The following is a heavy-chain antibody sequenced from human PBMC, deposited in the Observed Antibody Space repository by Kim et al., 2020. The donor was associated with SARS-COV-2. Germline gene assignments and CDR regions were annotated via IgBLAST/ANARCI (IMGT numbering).Heavy chain of an antibody. CDR2: ISAYNGNT. D-gene: IGHD3-3*01. CDR1: GYTFTSYG. J-gene: IGHJ4*02. CDR3: ARALLITIFGVPRFDY. V-gene: IGHV1-18*01. Sequence: ASVKVSCKASGYTFTSYGISWVRQAPGQGLEWMGWISAYNGNTNYAQKLQGRVTMTTDTSTSTAYMELRSLRSDDTAVYYCARALLITIFGVPRFDYWGQGTLVTASS.